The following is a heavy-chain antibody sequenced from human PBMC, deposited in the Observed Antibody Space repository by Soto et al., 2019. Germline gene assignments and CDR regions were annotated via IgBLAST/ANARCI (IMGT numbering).Heavy chain of an antibody. D-gene: IGHD6-6*01. Sequence: QVQLVQSGAEVKKPGSSVKVSCKASGGTFSSYAISWVRQAPGQGLEWMGGIIPIFGTANYAQKFQGRVTITADESTSTAYMELSSLRSEDTAVYYCARTEVGRSNSSPRLFYYYYYGMDVWGQGTTVTVSS. CDR3: ARTEVGRSNSSPRLFYYYYYGMDV. CDR2: IIPIFGTA. V-gene: IGHV1-69*01. J-gene: IGHJ6*02. CDR1: GGTFSSYA.